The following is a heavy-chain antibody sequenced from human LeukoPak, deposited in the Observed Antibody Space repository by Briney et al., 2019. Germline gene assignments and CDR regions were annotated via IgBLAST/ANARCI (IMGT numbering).Heavy chain of an antibody. CDR2: ISSGGGST. J-gene: IGHJ4*02. Sequence: PGGSLRLSCAASGFTFSIYAMSWVRLAPGKGLEWVSAISSGGGSTYYADSVKGRFTISRDNSKNTLYVQVNSLRVEDTAVYYCAKPDVDYGFDYWGQGTLVTVSS. D-gene: IGHD4-17*01. CDR3: AKPDVDYGFDY. CDR1: GFTFSIYA. V-gene: IGHV3-23*01.